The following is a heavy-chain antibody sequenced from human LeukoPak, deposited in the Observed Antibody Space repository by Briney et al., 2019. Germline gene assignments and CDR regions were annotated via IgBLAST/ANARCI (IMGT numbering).Heavy chain of an antibody. V-gene: IGHV3-11*06. CDR3: ARDLTFGGVIVTGYFDY. J-gene: IGHJ4*02. Sequence: PGGSLRLSCAASGFTFSDYCMSWIRQAPGKRRERVSYISSSSSYTNYADSVKGRFTISRDNAKNSLYLQMNSLRAEDTAVYYCARDLTFGGVIVTGYFDYWGQGTLVTVSS. D-gene: IGHD3-16*02. CDR2: ISSSSSYT. CDR1: GFTFSDYC.